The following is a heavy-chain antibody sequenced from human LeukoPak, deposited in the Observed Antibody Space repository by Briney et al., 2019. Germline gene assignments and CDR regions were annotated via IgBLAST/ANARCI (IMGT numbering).Heavy chain of an antibody. D-gene: IGHD4-11*01. CDR2: IYYSGST. Sequence: SETLSLTCTVSGGSISSGGYYWSWIRQHPGKGLEWIGYIYYSGSTYYNPSLKSRVTISVDTSKNQFSLKLSSVTAADTAVYYCAARHDYSNYVGYWGQGTLVTVSS. CDR1: GGSISSGGYY. CDR3: AARHDYSNYVGY. V-gene: IGHV4-31*03. J-gene: IGHJ4*02.